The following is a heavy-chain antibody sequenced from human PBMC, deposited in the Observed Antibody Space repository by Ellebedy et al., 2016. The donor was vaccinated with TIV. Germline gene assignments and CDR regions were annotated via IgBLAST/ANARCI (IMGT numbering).Heavy chain of an antibody. V-gene: IGHV3-23*01. CDR1: GFTFSDYF. CDR3: RRGHYFHY. J-gene: IGHJ4*02. CDR2: ISGGGDDI. Sequence: GGSLRLXCAASGFTFSDYFMTWVRQAPGEGLERVSTISGGGDDIYFADSVKGRFTTSRDNSKNTLYLQMNSLRAEDTAVYYCRRGHYFHYWGQGTLVTVSS.